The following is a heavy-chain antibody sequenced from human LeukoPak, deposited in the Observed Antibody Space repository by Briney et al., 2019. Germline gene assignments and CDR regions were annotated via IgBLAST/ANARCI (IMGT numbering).Heavy chain of an antibody. CDR3: TRGPTQQWIYYGMDV. V-gene: IGHV3-49*04. J-gene: IGHJ6*02. CDR1: GFTFGDHA. CDR2: IRSETYGGTT. D-gene: IGHD5-18*01. Sequence: GGSLRLSCTASGFTFGDHAMSWVRQAPGKGLEWVGFIRSETYGGTTEYAASVKGRFTISRDDSKSIAYLQMNSLKTEDTAVYYCTRGPTQQWIYYGMDVWGQGTTVTVSS.